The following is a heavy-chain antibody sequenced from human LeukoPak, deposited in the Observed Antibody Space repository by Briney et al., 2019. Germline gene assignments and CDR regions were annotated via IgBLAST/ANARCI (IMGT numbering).Heavy chain of an antibody. CDR2: IGDSGGTT. CDR1: GFTFNTEA. Sequence: GGSLRLSCAASGFTFNTEAMTWVRQGPGKGLEWVSTIGDSGGTTYYEDSVQGRFTISRDNSKNTLYLQMNTLRAEDTAVYYCAKGVRYLDWWILDYWGQGTLVPVSS. V-gene: IGHV3-23*01. CDR3: AKGVRYLDWWILDY. J-gene: IGHJ4*02. D-gene: IGHD3-9*01.